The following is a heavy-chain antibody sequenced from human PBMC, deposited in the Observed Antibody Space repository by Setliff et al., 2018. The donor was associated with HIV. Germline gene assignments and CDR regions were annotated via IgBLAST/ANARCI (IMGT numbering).Heavy chain of an antibody. CDR1: GDSVSSNTAA. D-gene: IGHD6-19*01. CDR2: TYYRSKWYN. Sequence: SQTLSLTCAISGDSVSSNTAAWNWVRQSPSRGLEWLGRTYYRSKWYNDYAVSVKGRIIINPDTSKNQFSLHLNSVTPEDTAVYYCARGSYGSVLLWGQGTLVTVSS. V-gene: IGHV6-1*01. CDR3: ARGSYGSVLL. J-gene: IGHJ4*02.